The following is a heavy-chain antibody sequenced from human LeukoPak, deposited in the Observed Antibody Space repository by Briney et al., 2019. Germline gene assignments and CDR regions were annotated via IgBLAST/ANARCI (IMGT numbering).Heavy chain of an antibody. V-gene: IGHV3-64*04. Sequence: GGSLRLSCAASGFTFSNYAMHWVRQAPGKGLEYVSGISSKGYNTYYANSVKGRFTISRDNAKNSLYLQMNSLRAEDTAVYYCARDHPRLGGGDCFRQSCAFDYWGQGTLVTVSS. CDR2: ISSKGYNT. CDR1: GFTFSNYA. D-gene: IGHD2-21*02. CDR3: ARDHPRLGGGDCFRQSCAFDY. J-gene: IGHJ4*02.